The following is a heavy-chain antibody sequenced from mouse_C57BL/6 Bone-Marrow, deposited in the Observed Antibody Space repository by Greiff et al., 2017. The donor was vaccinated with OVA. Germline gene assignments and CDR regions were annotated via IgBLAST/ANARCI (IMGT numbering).Heavy chain of an antibody. CDR3: AREVLTGSYYFDY. Sequence: VQLQQPGAELVMPGASVKLSCKASGYTFTSYWMHWVKQRPGQGLEWIGEIDPSDSYTNYNQKFKGKSTLTVDKSSSTAYMQLSSLTSEDSAVYYCAREVLTGSYYFDYWGQGTTLTVSS. D-gene: IGHD4-1*01. V-gene: IGHV1-69*01. J-gene: IGHJ2*01. CDR1: GYTFTSYW. CDR2: IDPSDSYT.